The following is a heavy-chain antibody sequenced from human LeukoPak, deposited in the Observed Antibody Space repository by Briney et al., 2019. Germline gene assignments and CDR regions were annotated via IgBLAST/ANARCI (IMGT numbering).Heavy chain of an antibody. Sequence: ASVKVSCKASGYTFTGYYMHWVRQAPGQGLEWMGWISPNSGGTNYAQKCQGRVTMTRDTSISTAYMELSSLRSDDTAVYYCARDRAVATIGGVDYWGQGTLVTVSS. D-gene: IGHD5-12*01. V-gene: IGHV1-2*02. CDR1: GYTFTGYY. CDR2: ISPNSGGT. CDR3: ARDRAVATIGGVDY. J-gene: IGHJ4*02.